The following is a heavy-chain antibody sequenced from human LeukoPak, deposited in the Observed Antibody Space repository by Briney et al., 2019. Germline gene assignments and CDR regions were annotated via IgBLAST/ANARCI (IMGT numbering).Heavy chain of an antibody. CDR3: ARGSITGIDY. V-gene: IGHV4-34*01. D-gene: IGHD1-20*01. Sequence: SETLSLTCAVYGGSFSGYYWSWIRQPPGKGLEWIGEINHSGSTNYNPSLKSRVTISVDTSKNQFSLKLSSVTAADTVVYYCARGSITGIDYWGQGTLVTVSS. J-gene: IGHJ4*02. CDR2: INHSGST. CDR1: GGSFSGYY.